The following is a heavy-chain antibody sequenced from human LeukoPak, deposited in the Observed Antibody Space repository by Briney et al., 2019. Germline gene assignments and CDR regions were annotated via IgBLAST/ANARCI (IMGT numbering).Heavy chain of an antibody. J-gene: IGHJ3*01. V-gene: IGHV3-23*01. Sequence: GGSLRLSCAGSGFTFRFYAITWVRQAPGKGLEWVSGITGDASVTYDADSVKGRFNISRYNSKNTLYLQLNSLRVEDTAVYYCAKAYSTSLYGVAFHFWSQGTMVTVSP. D-gene: IGHD6-13*01. CDR2: ITGDASVT. CDR3: AKAYSTSLYGVAFHF. CDR1: GFTFRFYA.